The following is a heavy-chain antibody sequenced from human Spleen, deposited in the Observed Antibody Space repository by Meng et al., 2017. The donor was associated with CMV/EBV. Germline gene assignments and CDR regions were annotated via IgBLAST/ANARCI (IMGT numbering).Heavy chain of an antibody. CDR3: ARGGSLHYYGMDV. D-gene: IGHD1-26*01. CDR2: ITGSGART. CDR1: GFTFSSYT. J-gene: IGHJ6*02. V-gene: IGHV3-21*01. Sequence: GESLKISCEASGFTFSSYTMNWVRQAPGKGLEWVATITGSGARTYYADSVKGRFTISRDNANESLYLQVNSLRAEDTAVYYCARGGSLHYYGMDVWGQGTTVTVSS.